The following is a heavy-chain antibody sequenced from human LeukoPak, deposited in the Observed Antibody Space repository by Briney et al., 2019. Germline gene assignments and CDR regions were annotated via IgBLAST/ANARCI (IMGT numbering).Heavy chain of an antibody. J-gene: IGHJ4*02. D-gene: IGHD5-18*01. CDR2: IYTSGST. CDR1: GGSINSYY. CDR3: ARSAKAAGYSLNN. V-gene: IGHV4-4*07. Sequence: PSETLSLTCTVSGGSINSYYWSWIRQPAGKGLEWIGRIYTSGSTNYNPSLKSRVTMSVDTSKNQFSLKLSSVTAADTAVYYCARSAKAAGYSLNNWGQGTLVTVSS.